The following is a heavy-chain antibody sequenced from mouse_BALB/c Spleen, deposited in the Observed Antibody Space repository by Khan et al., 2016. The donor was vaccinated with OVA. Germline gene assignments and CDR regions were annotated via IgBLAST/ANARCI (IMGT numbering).Heavy chain of an antibody. J-gene: IGHJ4*01. Sequence: EVELVESGPGLVKPSQSLSLTCSVTGYSITSGYYWNWIRQFPGNKLEWMAYISYDGRNKYNPSLKNRVSITRDTSKNQFFLKLNSVTTEDTATDYCAREERYYAVAYWGQGTSVTVSS. CDR1: GYSITSGYY. CDR3: AREERYYAVAY. CDR2: ISYDGRN. V-gene: IGHV3-6*02.